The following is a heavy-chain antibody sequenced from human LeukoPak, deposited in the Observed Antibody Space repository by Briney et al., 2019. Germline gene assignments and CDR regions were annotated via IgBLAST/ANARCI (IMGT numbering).Heavy chain of an antibody. CDR2: ISSSSSYI. J-gene: IGHJ4*02. Sequence: GGSLRLSWAASGFTFSSYAMSWFRQALGKGLEWVSSISSSSSYIYYADSVKGRFTISRDNAKNSLYLQMNSLRAEDTAVYYCAGPLIAVANQLRSYWGQGTLVTVSS. CDR1: GFTFSSYA. D-gene: IGHD6-19*01. V-gene: IGHV3-21*01. CDR3: AGPLIAVANQLRSY.